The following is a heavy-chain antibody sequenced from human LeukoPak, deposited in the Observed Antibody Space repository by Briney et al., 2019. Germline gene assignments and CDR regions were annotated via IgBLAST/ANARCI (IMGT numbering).Heavy chain of an antibody. D-gene: IGHD1-1*01. CDR2: ISGSGGST. CDR3: AKGRVQLYYYYMDV. Sequence: GGSLRLSCAASGFTFSSYAMSWVRQAPGKGLEWVSAISGSGGSTYYADSVKGRFTISRDNSNTALYLQMNSPRAVDTAVYYCAKGRVQLYYYYMDVWGKGTTVTVSS. V-gene: IGHV3-23*01. CDR1: GFTFSSYA. J-gene: IGHJ6*03.